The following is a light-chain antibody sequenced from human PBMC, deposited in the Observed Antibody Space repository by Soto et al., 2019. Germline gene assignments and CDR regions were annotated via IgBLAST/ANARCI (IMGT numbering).Light chain of an antibody. CDR2: LNSDGSH. J-gene: IGLJ2*01. CDR1: SGHSSYA. Sequence: QAVVTQSPSASASLGASVKLTCTLSSGHSSYAIAWHQQQPEKGPRYLMRLNSDGSHFKGDGIPDRFSGSSSGAERYLTISSLQSEDEADSYCQTWNTGIQVFGGGTKLTVL. V-gene: IGLV4-69*02. CDR3: QTWNTGIQV.